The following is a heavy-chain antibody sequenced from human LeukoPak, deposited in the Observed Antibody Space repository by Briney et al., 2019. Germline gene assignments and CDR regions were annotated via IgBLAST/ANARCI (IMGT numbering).Heavy chain of an antibody. CDR3: AKVVGATTAGLFDY. CDR1: GFTFSSYA. D-gene: IGHD1-26*01. V-gene: IGHV3-23*01. Sequence: GGALRLSCAASGFTFSSYAMSWVPQAPGKGLEWVSAISGSGGSTYYADSVEGRFTISRDNSKNTLYLQMNSLRAEDTAVYYCAKVVGATTAGLFDYWGQGTLVTVSS. CDR2: ISGSGGST. J-gene: IGHJ4*02.